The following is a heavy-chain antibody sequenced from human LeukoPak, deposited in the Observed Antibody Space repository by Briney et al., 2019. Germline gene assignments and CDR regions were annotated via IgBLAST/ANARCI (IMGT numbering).Heavy chain of an antibody. Sequence: GGSLRLSCAASGFTFSSYSMNWVRQAPGKGLEWVSSISSSSSYIYYADSVKGRFTISRDNAKNSLYLQMNSLRAEDTAVYYCARDHSYYDSSGCFDYWGQGTLVTVSS. J-gene: IGHJ4*02. CDR1: GFTFSSYS. D-gene: IGHD3-22*01. CDR3: ARDHSYYDSSGCFDY. CDR2: ISSSSSYI. V-gene: IGHV3-21*01.